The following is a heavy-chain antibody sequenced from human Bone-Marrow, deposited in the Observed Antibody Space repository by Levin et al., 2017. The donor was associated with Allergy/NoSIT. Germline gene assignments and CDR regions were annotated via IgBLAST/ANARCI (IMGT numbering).Heavy chain of an antibody. CDR3: ATDYRIGTVAGAFRV. V-gene: IGHV3-9*01. CDR1: GFTFDDYV. J-gene: IGHJ3*01. D-gene: IGHD1-26*01. Sequence: GGSLRLSCEVSGFTFDDYVMHWVRQAPGKGLEWVSGIGWNGNVLGYSDSVRGRFTISRDNAKMSLYLQMNSLRSEDTALYYCATDYRIGTVAGAFRVWGRGTSVSVSS. CDR2: IGWNGNVL.